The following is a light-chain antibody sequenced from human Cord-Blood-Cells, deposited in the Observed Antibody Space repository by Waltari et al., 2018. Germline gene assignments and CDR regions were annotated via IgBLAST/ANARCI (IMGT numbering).Light chain of an antibody. J-gene: IGLJ2*01. CDR2: DVS. V-gene: IGLV2-14*01. CDR1: RRVAGGYTY. Sequence: QSALTQPASVSGSPGQAPTTSCTGTRRVAGGYTYASWYQQHPGKAPKLMIYDVSNRPSGVSNRFAGSKSGNTASLTISGLQAEDEADYYCSSYTSSSTLDVVFGGGTKLTVL. CDR3: SSYTSSSTLDVV.